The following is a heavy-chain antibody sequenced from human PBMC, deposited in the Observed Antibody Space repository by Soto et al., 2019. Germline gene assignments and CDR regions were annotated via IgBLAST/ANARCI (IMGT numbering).Heavy chain of an antibody. V-gene: IGHV4-30-4*01. Sequence: QVQLQESGPGLVKPSQTLSLTCTVSGDSISSGDHYWSWIRQPPGKGLEWIGYIYYSGTTYSRPSLQSRVTISVDTSKHQFSLRLYSVNAADTAVYYCARGAYSDSSSYFDYWGQGTLVPVSS. CDR3: ARGAYSDSSSYFDY. CDR1: GDSISSGDHY. J-gene: IGHJ4*02. D-gene: IGHD6-6*01. CDR2: IYYSGTT.